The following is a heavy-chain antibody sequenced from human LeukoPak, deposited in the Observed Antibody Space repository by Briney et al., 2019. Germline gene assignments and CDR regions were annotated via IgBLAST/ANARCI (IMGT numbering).Heavy chain of an antibody. J-gene: IGHJ3*02. CDR1: GFTFSSYS. V-gene: IGHV3-21*01. CDR2: ISSTSSFI. CDR3: ARVFRPSLTVFIIRGAFDI. D-gene: IGHD3-3*01. Sequence: PGGSLRLSCAASGFTFSSYSINWVRQAPGKGLEWVSCISSTSSFIYYADSVKGRFTVSRDNAKNSLYLQMNSLTAEDTAVYYCARVFRPSLTVFIIRGAFDIWGQGTMVTVSS.